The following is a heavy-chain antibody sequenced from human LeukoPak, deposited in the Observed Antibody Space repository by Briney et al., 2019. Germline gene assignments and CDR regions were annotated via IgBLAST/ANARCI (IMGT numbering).Heavy chain of an antibody. CDR3: ARAVAGTGLYYYYYMDV. J-gene: IGHJ6*03. Sequence: GGSLRLSCAASGFTFSSYWMHWVRQAPGKGLVWVSRINSDGSSTSYADSVKGRFTISRDNAKNTLYLQMNSLRAEDTAVYYCARAVAGTGLYYYYYMDVGGKGTTVTVSS. V-gene: IGHV3-74*01. CDR1: GFTFSSYW. D-gene: IGHD6-19*01. CDR2: INSDGSST.